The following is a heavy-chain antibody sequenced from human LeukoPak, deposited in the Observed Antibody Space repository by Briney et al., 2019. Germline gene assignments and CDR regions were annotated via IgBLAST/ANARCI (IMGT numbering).Heavy chain of an antibody. Sequence: SVKVSCKASGGTFSSYAISWVRQAPGQGLEWMGGIIPIFGTANYAQKFQGRVTITADESTSTAYMELSSLRSEDTAVYYCAREDSSGYYRENWFDIWGQGTLVTVSS. J-gene: IGHJ5*02. V-gene: IGHV1-69*13. D-gene: IGHD3-22*01. CDR1: GGTFSSYA. CDR3: AREDSSGYYRENWFDI. CDR2: IIPIFGTA.